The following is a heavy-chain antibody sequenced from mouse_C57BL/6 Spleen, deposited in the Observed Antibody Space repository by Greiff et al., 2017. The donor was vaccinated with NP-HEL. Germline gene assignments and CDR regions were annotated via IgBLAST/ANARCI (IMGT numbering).Heavy chain of an antibody. J-gene: IGHJ2*01. D-gene: IGHD2-4*01. V-gene: IGHV1-7*01. CDR2: INPSSGYT. Sequence: VQLQQSGAELAKPGASVKLSCKASGYTFTSYWMHWVTQRPGQGLDWLGYINPSSGYTKYNQKFKDKATLTADKSSSTAYMQLSSLTYEDSAVYYCARGDYDVLDYWGQGTTLTVSS. CDR3: ARGDYDVLDY. CDR1: GYTFTSYW.